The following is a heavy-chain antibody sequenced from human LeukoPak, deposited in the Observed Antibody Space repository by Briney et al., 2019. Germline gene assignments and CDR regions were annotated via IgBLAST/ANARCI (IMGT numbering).Heavy chain of an antibody. CDR3: ARGSGPFDY. CDR1: GFTFSSYS. V-gene: IGHV3-48*04. J-gene: IGHJ4*02. Sequence: GGSLRLSCAASGFTFSSYSMNWVRQAPGKGLEWVSYISSSSSTIYYADSVKGRFTISRGNSKNTLYLQMNSLRAEDTAVYYCARGSGPFDYWGQGTLVTVSS. CDR2: ISSSSSTI.